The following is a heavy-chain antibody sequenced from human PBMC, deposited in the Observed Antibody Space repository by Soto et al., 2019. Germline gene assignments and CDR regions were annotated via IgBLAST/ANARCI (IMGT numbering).Heavy chain of an antibody. CDR2: IWYDGSNK. J-gene: IGHJ1*01. V-gene: IGHV3-33*01. CDR1: GFTFSGYG. D-gene: IGHD6-13*01. Sequence: QVQLVESGGGVVQPGSSRRLSVAASGFTFSGYGRHWVRQAPGKGRGGGAVIWYDGSNKYYADSVKGRFTISRDNSKNTLYLQMNSLRAEDTAVYYCARGIAAAGRGAKGYFQHWGQGTLVTVSS. CDR3: ARGIAAAGRGAKGYFQH.